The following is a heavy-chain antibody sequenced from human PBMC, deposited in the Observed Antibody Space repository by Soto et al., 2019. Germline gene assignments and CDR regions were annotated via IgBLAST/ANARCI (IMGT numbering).Heavy chain of an antibody. CDR3: ARSLSTIGGRPDS. Sequence: SETLSLTCAVSGDSVTSNVWWSWVRQPPGKGLEWIGEAYHNGLTDYNPSLKSRVTMSVDTSKNEFSLKLTSLTAADTAVYYCARSLSTIGGRPDSWGQGTLVTVSS. J-gene: IGHJ4*02. CDR1: GDSVTSNVW. D-gene: IGHD6-6*01. CDR2: AYHNGLT. V-gene: IGHV4-4*02.